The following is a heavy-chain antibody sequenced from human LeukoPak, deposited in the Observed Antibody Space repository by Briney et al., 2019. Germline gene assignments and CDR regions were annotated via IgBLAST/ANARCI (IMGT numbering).Heavy chain of an antibody. D-gene: IGHD3-22*01. J-gene: IGHJ4*02. CDR2: IKQDGSEK. Sequence: GGSLRLSCAASGFTFSSYWMSWVRQAPGKGLEWVANIKQDGSEKYYVDSVKGRFTISRDNAKNSLYLQMNSLRAEDTAVYYCATAHSRYYYDSSGYYRSYYFDYWGQGTLVTVSS. CDR3: ATAHSRYYYDSSGYYRSYYFDY. CDR1: GFTFSSYW. V-gene: IGHV3-7*01.